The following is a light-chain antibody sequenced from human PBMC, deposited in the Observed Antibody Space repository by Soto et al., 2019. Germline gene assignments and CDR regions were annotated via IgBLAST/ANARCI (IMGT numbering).Light chain of an antibody. CDR2: GAS. CDR3: QQDGIPHRLT. V-gene: IGKV3-20*01. CDR1: QSVSSSY. Sequence: IVLTQSPGTLSLSPGERATLSCRASQSVSSSYLAWYQQRPGQAPRLLIYGASSRATGIPDRFSGSGSGTDFNLTISRLEPEGVAVYYWQQDGIPHRLTFGPGTKVHIK. J-gene: IGKJ3*01.